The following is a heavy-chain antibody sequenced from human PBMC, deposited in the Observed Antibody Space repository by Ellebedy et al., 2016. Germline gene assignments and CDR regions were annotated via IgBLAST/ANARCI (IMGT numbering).Heavy chain of an antibody. CDR3: ARIPPGLRYFDWFLYFDY. CDR2: IKQDGSEK. V-gene: IGHV3-7*01. D-gene: IGHD3-9*01. Sequence: GESLKISXAASGFTFSSYWMSWVRQAPGKGLEWVANIKQDGSEKYYVDSVKGRFTISRDNAKNSLYLQMNSLRAEDTAVYYCARIPPGLRYFDWFLYFDYWGQGTLVTVSS. CDR1: GFTFSSYW. J-gene: IGHJ4*02.